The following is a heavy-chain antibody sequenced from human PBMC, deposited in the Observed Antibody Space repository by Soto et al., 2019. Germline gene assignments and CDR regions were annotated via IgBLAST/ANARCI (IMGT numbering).Heavy chain of an antibody. J-gene: IGHJ5*02. D-gene: IGHD1-1*01. CDR1: GGSFSGYY. CDR2: INHSGGP. V-gene: IGHV4-34*01. CDR3: ATANWSHHYFDP. Sequence: SETLSLTCAVYGGSFSGYYWSWLRQPPGKGLEWIGEINHSGGPNYNPSLKSRATISVDTSKNQFSLKMTSVTAADTAVYYCATANWSHHYFDPWGQGTLVTVSS.